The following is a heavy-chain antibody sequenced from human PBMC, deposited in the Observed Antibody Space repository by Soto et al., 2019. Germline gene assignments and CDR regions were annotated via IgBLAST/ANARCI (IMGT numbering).Heavy chain of an antibody. Sequence: SETLSLTCTVSGGSISSGGYYWSWIRQHPGKGLEWIGYIYYSGSTYYNPSLKSRVTISVDTSKNQFSLKLSSVTAADTAVYYCARVRDTAMKSGLFDPWGQGTLVTVSS. CDR3: ARVRDTAMKSGLFDP. J-gene: IGHJ5*02. D-gene: IGHD5-18*01. V-gene: IGHV4-31*03. CDR1: GGSISSGGYY. CDR2: IYYSGST.